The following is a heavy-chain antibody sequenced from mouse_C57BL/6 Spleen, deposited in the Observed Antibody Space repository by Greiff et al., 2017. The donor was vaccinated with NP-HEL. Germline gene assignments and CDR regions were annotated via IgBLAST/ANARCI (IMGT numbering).Heavy chain of an antibody. Sequence: VQLQQSGAELVRPGASVKLSCKASGYTFTDYYINWVKQRPGQGLEWIARIYPGSGNTYYNEKFKGKATLTAEKSSSTAYMQLSSLTSGDSAVYFCAAGTAQATFAYWGQGTLVTVSA. CDR2: IYPGSGNT. D-gene: IGHD3-2*02. CDR1: GYTFTDYY. V-gene: IGHV1-76*01. J-gene: IGHJ3*01. CDR3: AAGTAQATFAY.